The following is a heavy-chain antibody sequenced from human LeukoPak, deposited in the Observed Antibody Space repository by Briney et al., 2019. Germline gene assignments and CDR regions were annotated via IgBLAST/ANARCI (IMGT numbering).Heavy chain of an antibody. CDR3: ARDHSLLMVYAFFDY. D-gene: IGHD2-8*01. J-gene: IGHJ4*02. Sequence: GASVKVSCKASGYTFTGYYMHWVRQAPGQGLEWMGWINPNSGGTNYAQKFQGRVTMTRDTSISTAYMELSRLRSDDTGVYYCARDHSLLMVYAFFDYWGQGTLVTVSS. CDR1: GYTFTGYY. CDR2: INPNSGGT. V-gene: IGHV1-2*02.